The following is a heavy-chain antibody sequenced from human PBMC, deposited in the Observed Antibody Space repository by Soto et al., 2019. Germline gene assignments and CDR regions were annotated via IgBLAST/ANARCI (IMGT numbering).Heavy chain of an antibody. Sequence: SVKVSCKSSGSTVDNYAVSWVRQAPGQGLEWMGGIIPMFERANYAQRFQGRLTIAADESTSTAYMKLTSLTSAATAIYFCARGFRTGNYGIDVWGKGTTVPVSP. CDR1: GSTVDNYA. D-gene: IGHD2-21*01. CDR3: ARGFRTGNYGIDV. CDR2: IIPMFERA. V-gene: IGHV1-69*13. J-gene: IGHJ6*04.